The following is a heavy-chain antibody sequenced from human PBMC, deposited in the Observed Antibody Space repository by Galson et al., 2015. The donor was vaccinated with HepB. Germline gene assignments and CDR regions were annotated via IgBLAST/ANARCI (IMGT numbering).Heavy chain of an antibody. CDR3: ARDLSGNRVFDI. Sequence: SLRLSCAASGFTVSSNYMTWVRQAPGKGLEWVSVIYSGGGTDYADSVKGRFTISRDNSKNTLYLQMNILRAEDTAVYFCARDLSGNRVFDIWGQGTMVTVSS. J-gene: IGHJ3*02. D-gene: IGHD1-26*01. CDR1: GFTVSSNY. CDR2: IYSGGGT. V-gene: IGHV3-53*01.